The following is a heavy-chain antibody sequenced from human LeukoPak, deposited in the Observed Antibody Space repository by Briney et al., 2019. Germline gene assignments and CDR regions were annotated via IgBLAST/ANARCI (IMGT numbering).Heavy chain of an antibody. Sequence: GASVKVSCKVSGYTLTELSMHWVRQAPGQGLEWMGGIIPIFGTANYAQKFQGRVTITADKSTGTAYMELSSLRSEDTAVYYCAREASGSYYLNAFDIWGQGTMVTVSS. D-gene: IGHD1-26*01. V-gene: IGHV1-69*06. J-gene: IGHJ3*02. CDR3: AREASGSYYLNAFDI. CDR1: GYTLTELS. CDR2: IIPIFGTA.